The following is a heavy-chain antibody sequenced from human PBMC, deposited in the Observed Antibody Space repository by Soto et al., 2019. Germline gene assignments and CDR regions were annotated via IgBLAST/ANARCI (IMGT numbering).Heavy chain of an antibody. J-gene: IGHJ4*02. Sequence: LRLSCAASGFTFSSYGMHWVRQAPGKGLEWVAVISYDGSNKYYADSVKGRFTISRDNSKNTLYLQMNSLRAEDTAVYYCANYDDSGYWGQGTLVTVSS. D-gene: IGHD4-17*01. CDR2: ISYDGSNK. CDR3: ANYDDSGY. V-gene: IGHV3-30*18. CDR1: GFTFSSYG.